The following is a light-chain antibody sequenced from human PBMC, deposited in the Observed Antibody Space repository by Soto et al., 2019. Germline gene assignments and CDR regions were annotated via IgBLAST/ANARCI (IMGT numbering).Light chain of an antibody. V-gene: IGLV2-14*01. CDR3: SSYTSSSTNWV. J-gene: IGLJ3*02. CDR1: SGDVGGYNY. Sequence: QSVLTQPASVSGSPGQSITISCTGTSGDVGGYNYVSWYQQHPGKAPKLMIYEVSNRPSGVSNRFSGSKSGNTASLTISGLQAEDEADYYCSSYTSSSTNWVFGGGTKVTVL. CDR2: EVS.